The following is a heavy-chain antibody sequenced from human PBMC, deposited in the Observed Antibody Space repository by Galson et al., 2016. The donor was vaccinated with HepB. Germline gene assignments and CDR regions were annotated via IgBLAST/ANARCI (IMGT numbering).Heavy chain of an antibody. J-gene: IGHJ4*02. CDR3: AHKKNDNLWSGSYDY. Sequence: PALVKPTQTLTLTCTFSGFSLSTTGVGVGWIRQPPGKALEWLALIYWDDDKRYSPSLNNRLTITKDSSKNLVVLTMTNMDPVDTATYYCAHKKNDNLWSGSYDYWGQGTLVSVSS. CDR1: GFSLSTTGVG. CDR2: IYWDDDK. D-gene: IGHD3-3*01. V-gene: IGHV2-5*02.